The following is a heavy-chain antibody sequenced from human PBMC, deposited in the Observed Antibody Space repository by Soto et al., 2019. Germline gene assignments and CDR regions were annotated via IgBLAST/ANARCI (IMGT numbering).Heavy chain of an antibody. CDR3: ASVENAHIVVVTAIRLDHWFEP. V-gene: IGHV4-30-4*01. CDR1: AGSTSSGDYY. CDR2: IYSSGST. Sequence: PSETLSLTCTVSAGSTSSGDYYWSWIRQPPGKGREWSGYIYSSGSTYYNPSLKSRVNISVDTSKHQFSLKLSSVTAADTAVYYCASVENAHIVVVTAIRLDHWFEPWGQGTLVTVSS. D-gene: IGHD2-21*02. J-gene: IGHJ5*02.